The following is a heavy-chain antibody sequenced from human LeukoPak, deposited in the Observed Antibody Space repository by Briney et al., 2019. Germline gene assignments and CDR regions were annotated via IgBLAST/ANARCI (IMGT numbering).Heavy chain of an antibody. CDR3: ASSSGYLTDAFDI. CDR1: GGSISSGGYS. V-gene: IGHV4-30-2*01. J-gene: IGHJ3*02. CDR2: IYHSGST. D-gene: IGHD3-22*01. Sequence: PSQTLSLTCTVSGGSISSGGYSWSWIRQPPGKGLEWIGYIYHSGSTYYNPSLKSRVTISVDRSKNQFSLKLSSVTAADTAVYYCASSSGYLTDAFDIWGQGTMVTVSS.